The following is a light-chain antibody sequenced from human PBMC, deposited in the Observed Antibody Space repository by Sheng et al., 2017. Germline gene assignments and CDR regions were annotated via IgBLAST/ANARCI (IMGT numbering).Light chain of an antibody. V-gene: IGKV1-27*01. CDR1: QDISNY. J-gene: IGKJ1*01. Sequence: DIQMTQSPSSLSASVGDRVTITCRASQDISNYLAWYQQKPGKGPRLLIFDASRLQSGVPSRFSGSGSGADFTLTISSLQPEDVATYYCQKYDSAPWTFGRGTKVDVK. CDR3: QKYDSAPWT. CDR2: DAS.